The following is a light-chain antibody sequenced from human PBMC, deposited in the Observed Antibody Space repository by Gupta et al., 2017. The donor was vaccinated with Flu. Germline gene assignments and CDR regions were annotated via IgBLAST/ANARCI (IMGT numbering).Light chain of an antibody. Sequence: QSVPTQPPSVSGAPGQRVTISCTGGSSNFGAGYDVHWFQQLPGAAPKLLIYGNNNRPSGVPERFSGSKSGTSASLAITGLQAEDEADYYCQSYDSSLSGYYVFGAGTKVTVL. CDR3: QSYDSSLSGYYV. CDR1: SSNFGAGYD. V-gene: IGLV1-40*01. J-gene: IGLJ1*01. CDR2: GNN.